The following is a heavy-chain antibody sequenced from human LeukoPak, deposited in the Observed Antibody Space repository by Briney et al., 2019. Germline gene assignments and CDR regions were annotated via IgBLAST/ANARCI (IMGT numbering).Heavy chain of an antibody. Sequence: GGSLRLSCAASGFTFSSSAMSWVRQAPGQGLEWVSGISVGGDTTHYTDSVKGRFTISRDDSKNTLYLQMNSLRAEDTAVYYCAKDRRATNLGGQGTLVTVSS. V-gene: IGHV3-23*01. CDR2: ISVGGDTT. CDR3: AKDRRATNL. J-gene: IGHJ4*02. CDR1: GFTFSSSA.